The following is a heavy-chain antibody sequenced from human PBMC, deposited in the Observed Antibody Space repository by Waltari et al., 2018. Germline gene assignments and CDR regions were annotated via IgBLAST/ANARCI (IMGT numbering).Heavy chain of an antibody. CDR3: ATRFLELDY. J-gene: IGHJ4*02. CDR2: TIPIFGTA. V-gene: IGHV1-69*05. D-gene: IGHD3-3*01. Sequence: QVQLVQSGAEVKKPGSSVKVSCKAYGGTFSSYANSWVRQAPGQGLEWMGGTIPIFGTANYAQKFQGRVTITTDESTSTAYMELSSLRSEDTAVYYCATRFLELDYWGQGTLVTVSS. CDR1: GGTFSSYA.